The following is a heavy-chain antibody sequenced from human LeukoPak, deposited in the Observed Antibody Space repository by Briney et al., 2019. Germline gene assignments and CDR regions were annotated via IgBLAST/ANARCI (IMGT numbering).Heavy chain of an antibody. J-gene: IGHJ6*03. CDR3: ARDLEGYCSSTSCYNFGFYYYYMDV. Sequence: SETLSLTCTVSGGSISSYYWSWIRQPAGKGLEWVGRIYTSGSTNYNPSLKSRVTMSVDTSKNQFSLKLSSVTAADTAVYYCARDLEGYCSSTSCYNFGFYYYYMDVWGKGTTVTVSS. CDR2: IYTSGST. CDR1: GGSISSYY. D-gene: IGHD2-2*02. V-gene: IGHV4-4*07.